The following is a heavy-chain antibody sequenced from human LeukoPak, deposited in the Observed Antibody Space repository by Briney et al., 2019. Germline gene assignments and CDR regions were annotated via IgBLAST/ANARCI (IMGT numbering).Heavy chain of an antibody. D-gene: IGHD4-17*01. CDR3: ARVKSGAVTEPDFDY. V-gene: IGHV4-30-4*01. CDR1: GGSIRSGDYY. Sequence: SETLSLTCTVSGGSIRSGDYYWTWIRQPPGKGLESIAYIYKSGSSFSNPSLKSRLTISIDTSKNQFSLNLRSVTAADTAVYYCARVKSGAVTEPDFDYWGQGTLVTVSS. CDR2: IYKSGSS. J-gene: IGHJ4*02.